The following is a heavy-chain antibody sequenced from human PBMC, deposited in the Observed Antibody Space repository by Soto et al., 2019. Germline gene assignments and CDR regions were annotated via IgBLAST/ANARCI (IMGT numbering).Heavy chain of an antibody. V-gene: IGHV4-30-4*01. J-gene: IGHJ2*01. D-gene: IGHD4-17*01. CDR1: GGSISGGVGGLYY. CDR3: AREVIPLTTDWYFDL. CDR2: IYDSGST. Sequence: QLQLRESGPGLVKPSETLSLTCTVSGGSISGGVGGLYYWRWIRQPPGKGLEGIGYIYDSGSTYYNPSLKSRATISVDTSKNQFSLRLSSVTAADTAVYYCAREVIPLTTDWYFDLWGRGTLVTVSS.